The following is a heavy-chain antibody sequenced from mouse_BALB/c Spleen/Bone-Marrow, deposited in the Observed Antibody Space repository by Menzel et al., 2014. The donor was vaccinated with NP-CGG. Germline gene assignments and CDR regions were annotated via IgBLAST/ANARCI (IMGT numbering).Heavy chain of an antibody. Sequence: EVKLEESGGGLVQPGGSRKLSCAASGFTFSSFGMHWVRQAPEKGLEWVAYISGGSSTIYYADTVKGRFTISRDNPKNTLFLQMTSLRSEDTAMYYCARGVYGYVKYAMDYWGQGTSVTVSS. V-gene: IGHV5-17*02. CDR3: ARGVYGYVKYAMDY. CDR2: ISGGSSTI. D-gene: IGHD1-2*01. CDR1: GFTFSSFG. J-gene: IGHJ4*01.